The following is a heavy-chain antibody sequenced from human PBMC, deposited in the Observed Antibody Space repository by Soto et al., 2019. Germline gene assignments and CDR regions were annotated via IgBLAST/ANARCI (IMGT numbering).Heavy chain of an antibody. V-gene: IGHV4-59*01. J-gene: IGHJ5*02. CDR2: IYYSGST. CDR3: ARQKQPLDWFDP. Sequence: ETLSLTCTVSGGSISSYYWSWIRQPLGKGLEWIGYIYYSGSTNYNPSLKSRVTISVDTSKNQFSLKLSSVTAADTAVYYCARQKQPLDWFDPWGQGTLVTVSS. CDR1: GGSISSYY. D-gene: IGHD6-13*01.